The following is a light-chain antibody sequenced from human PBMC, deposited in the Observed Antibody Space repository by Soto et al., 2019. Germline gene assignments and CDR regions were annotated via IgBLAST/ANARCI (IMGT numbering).Light chain of an antibody. CDR2: AAS. CDR1: QGISNY. J-gene: IGKJ1*01. Sequence: DIQMTQSPSSLSASVGDRVTITCRASQGISNYLAWYQQKPGRVPVLLIYAASTLESGAPSRFSGSGSGTDFTLTISSLQPEDVATYYCHKYNSAPPEWTFGQGTKVDIK. V-gene: IGKV1-27*01. CDR3: HKYNSAPPEWT.